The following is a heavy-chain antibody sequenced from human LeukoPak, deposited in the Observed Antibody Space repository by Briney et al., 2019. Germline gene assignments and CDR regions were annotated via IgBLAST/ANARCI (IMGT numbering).Heavy chain of an antibody. CDR2: IIPILGIA. Sequence: ASVKVSCKASGGTFSSYTISWVRQAPGQGLEWMGRIIPILGIANYAQKFQGRVTITADKSTSTAYMELSSLRSEDTAVYYCARDVGETLIPAAITLNWLDPWGQGTLVTVSS. D-gene: IGHD2-2*02. J-gene: IGHJ5*02. CDR3: ARDVGETLIPAAITLNWLDP. CDR1: GGTFSSYT. V-gene: IGHV1-69*04.